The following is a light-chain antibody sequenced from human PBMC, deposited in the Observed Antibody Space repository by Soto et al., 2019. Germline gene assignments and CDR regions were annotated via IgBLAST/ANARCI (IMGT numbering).Light chain of an antibody. CDR3: QQSYSSPLT. J-gene: IGKJ4*01. V-gene: IGKV1-39*01. CDR2: AAS. Sequence: DIQMTQSPSSLSASVGDRVTITCRASQSINSNLNWYQQKPGKAPKVLIYAASSLQSGVPSRFSGSGSGTDFTLTISSLQPEDFAIYLCQQSYSSPLTFGGGTKVEIK. CDR1: QSINSN.